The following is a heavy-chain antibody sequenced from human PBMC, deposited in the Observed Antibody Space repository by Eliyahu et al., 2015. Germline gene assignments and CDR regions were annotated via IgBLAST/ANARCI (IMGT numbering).Heavy chain of an antibody. CDR2: VYHNGDT. V-gene: IGHV4-59*01. D-gene: IGHD5-12*01. CDR3: ARAGYSGSDFVY. CDR1: RGSIGSYY. Sequence: QVQLQESGPGLVKPSETLSLTCTVSRGSIGSYYWTWIRQSPGKGLEWIGYVYHNGDTRFNPSLKSRLTISIDTSKNVFSLNLRSVTAADTAIYYCARAGYSGSDFVYWGQGIPVTVSS. J-gene: IGHJ4*02.